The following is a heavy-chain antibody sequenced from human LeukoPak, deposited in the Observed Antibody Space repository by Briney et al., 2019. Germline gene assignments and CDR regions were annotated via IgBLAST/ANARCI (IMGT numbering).Heavy chain of an antibody. J-gene: IGHJ4*02. Sequence: GASVKVSCKVSGYTLTELSMHWVRQAPGKGLEWMGGFDPEDGETIYAQKFQGRVTMTEDTSTDTAYMELRSLRSEDTAVYYCATQVSITMIVVAQEYYFDYWGQGTLVTVSS. V-gene: IGHV1-24*01. CDR2: FDPEDGET. CDR3: ATQVSITMIVVAQEYYFDY. CDR1: GYTLTELS. D-gene: IGHD3-22*01.